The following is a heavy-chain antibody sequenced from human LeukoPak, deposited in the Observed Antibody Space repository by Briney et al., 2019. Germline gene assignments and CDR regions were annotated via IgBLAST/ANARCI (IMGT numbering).Heavy chain of an antibody. CDR2: IYSGGST. Sequence: GGSLRLSCAASGFTVSSNYMSWVRQAPGKGLEWVSVIYSGGSTYYADSVKGRFTISRDNSKNTLYLQMNSLRAEDTAVYYCASEVVVAATFDYWGQGTLVTVCS. CDR3: ASEVVVAATFDY. J-gene: IGHJ4*02. CDR1: GFTVSSNY. V-gene: IGHV3-53*01. D-gene: IGHD2-15*01.